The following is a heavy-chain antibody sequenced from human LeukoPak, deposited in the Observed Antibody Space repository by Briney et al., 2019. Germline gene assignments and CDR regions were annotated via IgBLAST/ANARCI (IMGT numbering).Heavy chain of an antibody. V-gene: IGHV3-23*01. D-gene: IGHD2-2*01. J-gene: IGHJ4*02. Sequence: GGSLRLSCAASGFTFSSFAMTWVRQAPGKGLEWVSGISGSGGSTYYADSVKGRFTISRVNAKNSLYLQMNSLRAEDTAVYYCARDPDIVVVPAAIVDYWGQGTLVTVSS. CDR3: ARDPDIVVVPAAIVDY. CDR2: ISGSGGST. CDR1: GFTFSSFA.